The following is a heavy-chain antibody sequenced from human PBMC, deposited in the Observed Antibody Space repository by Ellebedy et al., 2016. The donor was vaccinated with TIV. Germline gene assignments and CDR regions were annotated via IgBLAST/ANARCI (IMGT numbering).Heavy chain of an antibody. D-gene: IGHD5-12*01. V-gene: IGHV1-18*04. CDR3: ARGHSGYDLGAFDI. J-gene: IGHJ3*02. CDR1: GYTFTGYY. Sequence: ASVKVSCKASGYTFTGYYMHWVRQVPGQGLEWMGWISAYNGNTNYAQKLQGRVTMTTDTSTSTAYMELRSLRSDDTAVYYCARGHSGYDLGAFDIWGQGTMVTVSS. CDR2: ISAYNGNT.